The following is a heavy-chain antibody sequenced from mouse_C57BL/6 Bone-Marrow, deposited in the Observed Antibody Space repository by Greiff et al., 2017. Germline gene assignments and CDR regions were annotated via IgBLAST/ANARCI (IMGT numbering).Heavy chain of an antibody. CDR3: ARGYDYDYAMDY. CDR2: INPNYGTT. J-gene: IGHJ4*01. D-gene: IGHD2-4*01. V-gene: IGHV1-39*01. Sequence: VQLKQSGPELVKPGASVKISCKASGYSFTDYNMNWVKQSNGKSLEWIGVINPNYGTTTYYQKFTGKATLTLDKSSSTAYMQLNILTSDDSAVYYSARGYDYDYAMDYWGQGTSVTVSS. CDR1: GYSFTDYN.